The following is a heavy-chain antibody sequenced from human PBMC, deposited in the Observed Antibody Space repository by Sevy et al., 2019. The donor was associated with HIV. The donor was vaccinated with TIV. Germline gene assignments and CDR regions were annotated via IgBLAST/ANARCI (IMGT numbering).Heavy chain of an antibody. CDR1: GFTFNYFN. CDR2: ISSGSSYI. J-gene: IGHJ4*02. D-gene: IGHD3-22*01. CDR3: ARNRDDYDSSGFSY. V-gene: IGHV3-21*03. Sequence: GGYLRLSCAASGFTFNYFNMNWVRQAPGKGLEWVSSISSGSSYIKYADSVQGRFTISRDNAKSSLYLQMNSLSAEDTAVYYCARNRDDYDSSGFSYWGQGLLVTVSS.